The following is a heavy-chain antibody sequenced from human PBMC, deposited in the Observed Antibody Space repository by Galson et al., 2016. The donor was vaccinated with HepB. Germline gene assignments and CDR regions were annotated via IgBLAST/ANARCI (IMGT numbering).Heavy chain of an antibody. D-gene: IGHD6-13*01. CDR1: GYTFTNFA. J-gene: IGHJ4*02. Sequence: SVKVSCKASGYTFTNFAMHWVRQAPGQRLEWMGWINVGSGNTKFSQKFQDRVTITRDTSASTAYMELSSLRSEDTAMYYCARTSDYTSSWYLFDYWGQGTLVTVSS. CDR3: ARTSDYTSSWYLFDY. V-gene: IGHV1-3*01. CDR2: INVGSGNT.